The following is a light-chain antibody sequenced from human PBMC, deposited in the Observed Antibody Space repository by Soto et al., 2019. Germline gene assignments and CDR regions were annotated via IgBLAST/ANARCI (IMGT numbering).Light chain of an antibody. CDR3: QQYGSSPWT. Sequence: EIGLTQSPGTLSLSPGERVALSCRASQSVTSTYLAWFQQKPGQAPRLLIYGASTRATGIPDRFSGSGSGTDFTLTISRLEPEDSAVYYCQQYGSSPWTFGQGTKVDIK. CDR2: GAS. V-gene: IGKV3-20*01. J-gene: IGKJ1*01. CDR1: QSVTSTY.